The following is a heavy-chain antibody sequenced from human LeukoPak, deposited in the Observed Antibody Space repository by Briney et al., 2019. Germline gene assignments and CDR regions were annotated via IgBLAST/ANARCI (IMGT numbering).Heavy chain of an antibody. CDR2: INAKSGGT. V-gene: IGHV1-2*06. CDR1: GYNFADYF. D-gene: IGHD1-26*01. Sequence: ASVKVSCKTSGYNFADYFIHWVRQAPGQGLEWMGRINAKSGGTDYEQKFQGRVTMTRDTSINTAYVEVRWLISDDTAIYFCARDVSSTPNWEFDYWGQGTLVTVSS. CDR3: ARDVSSTPNWEFDY. J-gene: IGHJ4*02.